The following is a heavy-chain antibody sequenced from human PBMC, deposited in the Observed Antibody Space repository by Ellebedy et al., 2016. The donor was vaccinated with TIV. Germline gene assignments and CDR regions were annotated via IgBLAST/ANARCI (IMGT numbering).Heavy chain of an antibody. CDR3: TRDLTTLAAAGTGIYYYTMDV. Sequence: GESLKISXTASGFTFGDYAMSWVRQAPGKGLEWVSFIRSNAYGGTTEYAASVKGRFTISRDDSKSIAYLQMNSLKAEDTAVYYCTRDLTTLAAAGTGIYYYTMDVWGQGTTVTVYS. D-gene: IGHD6-13*01. V-gene: IGHV3-49*04. CDR2: IRSNAYGGTT. J-gene: IGHJ6*02. CDR1: GFTFGDYA.